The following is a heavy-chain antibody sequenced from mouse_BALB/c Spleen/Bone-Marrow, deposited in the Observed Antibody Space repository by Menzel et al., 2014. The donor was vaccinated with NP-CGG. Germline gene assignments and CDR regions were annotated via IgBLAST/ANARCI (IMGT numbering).Heavy chain of an antibody. CDR1: GYAFSTYW. CDR2: IYPGDGDT. J-gene: IGHJ2*01. V-gene: IGHV1-80*01. Sequence: QVQLQQPGAGLVRPGSSVKISCKASGYAFSTYWMNWVKQRPGQGLEWIGQIYPGDGDTNYNEKFKGKATLTADKSSSTASIQLGSLTSEDSAVYFCARVGFSFDYWGQGTTLTVSS. CDR3: ARVGFSFDY. D-gene: IGHD3-1*01.